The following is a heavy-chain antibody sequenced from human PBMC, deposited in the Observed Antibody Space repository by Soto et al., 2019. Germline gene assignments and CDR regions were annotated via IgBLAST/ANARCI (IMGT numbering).Heavy chain of an antibody. CDR3: AKGGAIVAAGTRVYLYNAMDV. V-gene: IGHV1-2*02. CDR1: GYTFTGYY. Sequence: ASVKISCKASGYTFTGYYVHWVRQAPGQGLEWMGWINPNSGDTYLAQRFQGRVTMNRDTSIGTAYMELRGLTSDDTAEYYCAKGGAIVAAGTRVYLYNAMDVWGQGTKVTVSS. J-gene: IGHJ6*02. CDR2: INPNSGDT. D-gene: IGHD1-26*01.